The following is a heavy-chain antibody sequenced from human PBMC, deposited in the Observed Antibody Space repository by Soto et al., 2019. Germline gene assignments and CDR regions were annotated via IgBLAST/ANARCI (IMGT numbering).Heavy chain of an antibody. D-gene: IGHD3-3*01. CDR2: IYYSGST. V-gene: IGHV4-61*01. CDR3: ARSAPPQDDFWSGYDY. CDR1: GGSVSSGSYY. J-gene: IGHJ4*02. Sequence: QVQLQESGPGLVKHSETLSLTCTVSGGSVSSGSYYWSWIRQPPGKGLEWIGYIYYSGSTNYNPTLESRVSISVDASKNQFSLKLSSVTAADTAVYYCARSAPPQDDFWSGYDYWGQGTLVTVSS.